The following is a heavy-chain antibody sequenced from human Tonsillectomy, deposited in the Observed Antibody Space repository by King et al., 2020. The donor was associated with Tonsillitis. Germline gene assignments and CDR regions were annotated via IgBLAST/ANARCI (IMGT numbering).Heavy chain of an antibody. Sequence: QLVQSGAEVKKPGSSVKVSCKAAGGTFSSYAISWVRQAPGQGLEWMGGIIPIFGTANYAQKFQGRVTITADESTSTAYMELSSLGSEDTAVYYCARTRGSIQLWSYYFDYWGQGTLVTVSS. D-gene: IGHD5-18*01. CDR3: ARTRGSIQLWSYYFDY. V-gene: IGHV1-69*12. CDR2: IIPIFGTA. CDR1: GGTFSSYA. J-gene: IGHJ4*02.